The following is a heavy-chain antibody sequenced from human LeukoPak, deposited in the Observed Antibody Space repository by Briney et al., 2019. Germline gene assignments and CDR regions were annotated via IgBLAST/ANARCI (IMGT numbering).Heavy chain of an antibody. CDR3: TRDPRNLDY. CDR2: ISPSGTDI. J-gene: IGHJ4*02. D-gene: IGHD1-14*01. V-gene: IGHV3-11*01. Sequence: GGSLRLSCAVSGFTFSDTYMTWIRQAPGKGLESLSYISPSGTDISYADSVKGRFTISRDDAKNSLYLQMNSLRVEDTAVYYCTRDPRNLDYWGQGTLVTVSS. CDR1: GFTFSDTY.